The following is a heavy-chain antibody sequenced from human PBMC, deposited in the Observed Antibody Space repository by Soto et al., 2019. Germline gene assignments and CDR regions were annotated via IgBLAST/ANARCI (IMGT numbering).Heavy chain of an antibody. CDR1: GFTFSSFA. V-gene: IGHV3-23*01. Sequence: EVQLLESGGGLVQPGGSLRLSCAASGFTFSSFAMSWVRQAPGKGLEWLAAITFRGDYTYYADSVKGRFTLSRDNSRNRLVLEMNSLQVEDTALYYCAKLSTMGGFDSWGQGTLVTVSS. CDR2: ITFRGDYT. J-gene: IGHJ4*02. CDR3: AKLSTMGGFDS. D-gene: IGHD3-10*01.